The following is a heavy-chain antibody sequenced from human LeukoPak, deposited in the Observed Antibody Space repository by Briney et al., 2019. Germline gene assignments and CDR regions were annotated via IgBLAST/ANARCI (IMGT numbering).Heavy chain of an antibody. V-gene: IGHV1-24*01. CDR2: FDPEDGET. D-gene: IGHD3-10*01. CDR1: GYTLTELS. Sequence: GASVKVSCKVSGYTLTELSMHWVRQAPGKGLEWMGGFDPEDGETFYAQKFQGRVTMTEDTSTDTAYMELRSLRSDDTAVYYCARDSGLWFGEFTQIYLSYYYYYMDVWGKGTTVTVSS. CDR3: ARDSGLWFGEFTQIYLSYYYYYMDV. J-gene: IGHJ6*03.